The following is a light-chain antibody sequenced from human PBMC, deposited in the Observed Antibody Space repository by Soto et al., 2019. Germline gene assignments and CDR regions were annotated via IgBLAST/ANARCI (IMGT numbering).Light chain of an antibody. CDR1: QDIGTS. Sequence: DIQMTQSPSSLSASVGARVSITCQASQDIGTSLSWFQHKPGRAPKLLIYGASYLETGVPSRFRGSGSGTYFTITITSLQAEDIATYYGQHYNNLPPFTFGPGTIVDIK. J-gene: IGKJ3*01. V-gene: IGKV1-33*01. CDR3: QHYNNLPPFT. CDR2: GAS.